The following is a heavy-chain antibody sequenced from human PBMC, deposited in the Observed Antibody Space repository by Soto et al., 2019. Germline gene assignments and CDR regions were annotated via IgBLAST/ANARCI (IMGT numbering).Heavy chain of an antibody. J-gene: IGHJ6*02. V-gene: IGHV1-69*02. CDR2: IIPILGIA. CDR3: AALEVGYLFMDV. Sequence: SVKVSCKASGGTFSSYTISWVRQAPGQGLEWMGRIIPILGIANYAQKFQGRVTITADMSTSTAYMELSSLRSEDTAVYYCAALEVGYLFMDVWGQGTTVTVSS. D-gene: IGHD6-25*01. CDR1: GGTFSSYT.